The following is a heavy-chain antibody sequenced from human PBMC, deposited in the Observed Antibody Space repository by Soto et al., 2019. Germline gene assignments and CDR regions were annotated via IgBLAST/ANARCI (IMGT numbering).Heavy chain of an antibody. CDR1: GGSISNHY. CDR3: TRANWYSEY. J-gene: IGHJ4*02. V-gene: IGHV4-59*11. CDR2: IYYNGNT. Sequence: QVQLQESGPGLVKPSETLSLTCSVSGGSISNHYWSWIRQPPGTGLEWIGYIYYNGNTNYNPSLKSRVTMSVDTSRNQISLKLTAVTAADMAVYYCTRANWYSEYWGQGTLVTVSS. D-gene: IGHD7-27*01.